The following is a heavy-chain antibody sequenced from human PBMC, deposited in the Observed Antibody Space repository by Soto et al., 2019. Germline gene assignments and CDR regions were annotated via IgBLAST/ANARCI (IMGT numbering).Heavy chain of an antibody. Sequence: EVQLVESGGGLVKPGGSLRISCTASGFNFSNYGMNWVRQAPGKGLEWVSSISSSSTYISYAASVKGRFTISRDNAENSVYLQMASLRADDTAVYYCARSDCTSARCYVVWFDAWGQGTLVSVSS. V-gene: IGHV3-21*01. J-gene: IGHJ5*02. D-gene: IGHD2-2*01. CDR2: ISSSSTYI. CDR3: ARSDCTSARCYVVWFDA. CDR1: GFNFSNYG.